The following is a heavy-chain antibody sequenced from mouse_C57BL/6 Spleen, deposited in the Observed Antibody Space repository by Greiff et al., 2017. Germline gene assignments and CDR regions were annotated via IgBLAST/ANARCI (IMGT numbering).Heavy chain of an antibody. CDR3: ARSHYYDSGWYFGV. V-gene: IGHV1-82*01. CDR2: IYPGDGDT. D-gene: IGHD1-1*01. Sequence: VQLQQSGPELVKPGASVKISCKASGYAFSSSWMNWVKQRPGKGLEWIGRIYPGDGDTNYNGKFKGKATLTADKSSSTAYMQLSSLTSEDSAVYFCARSHYYDSGWYFGVWGTGTTVTVSS. J-gene: IGHJ1*03. CDR1: GYAFSSSW.